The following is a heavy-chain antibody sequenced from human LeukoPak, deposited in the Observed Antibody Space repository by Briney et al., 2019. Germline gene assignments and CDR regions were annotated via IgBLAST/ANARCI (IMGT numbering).Heavy chain of an antibody. V-gene: IGHV4-61*02. CDR3: ARDQEAYCSSTCCYEYYYYMDV. J-gene: IGHJ6*03. Sequence: PSETLSLTCTVSGGSISSGSYYWSWIRQPAGKGLEWIGRIYTSGSTNYNPSLKSRVTISVDTSKNQFSLKLSSVTAADTAVYYCARDQEAYCSSTCCYEYYYYMDVWGKGTTVTISS. CDR1: GGSISSGSYY. CDR2: IYTSGST. D-gene: IGHD2-2*01.